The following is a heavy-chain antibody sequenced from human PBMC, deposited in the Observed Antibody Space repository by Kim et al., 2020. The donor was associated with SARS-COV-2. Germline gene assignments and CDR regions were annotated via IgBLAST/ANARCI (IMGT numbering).Heavy chain of an antibody. Sequence: SETLSLTCAIYGGSFSGYYWSWIRQPPGKGLEWIGEINHSGSTNYNPSLKSRVTISVDTSKNQFSLKLSSVTAADTAVYYCARGLKVGATYFDYWGQGTL. CDR1: GGSFSGYY. D-gene: IGHD1-26*01. J-gene: IGHJ4*02. V-gene: IGHV4-34*01. CDR3: ARGLKVGATYFDY. CDR2: INHSGST.